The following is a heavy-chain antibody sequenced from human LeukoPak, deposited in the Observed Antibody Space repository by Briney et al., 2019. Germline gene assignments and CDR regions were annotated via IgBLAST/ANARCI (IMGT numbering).Heavy chain of an antibody. Sequence: ASVKVSCKASGGTFSSYAISWVRQAPGQGLEWMGGIIPIFGTANYAQKFQGRVTITADESTSTAYMELSSLRSEDTAVYYCARVAIFGVVKGPLDYWGQGTLVTVSS. V-gene: IGHV1-69*13. CDR3: ARVAIFGVVKGPLDY. D-gene: IGHD3-3*01. CDR2: IIPIFGTA. J-gene: IGHJ4*02. CDR1: GGTFSSYA.